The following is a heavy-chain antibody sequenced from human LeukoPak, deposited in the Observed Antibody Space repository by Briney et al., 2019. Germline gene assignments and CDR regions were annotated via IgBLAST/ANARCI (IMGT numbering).Heavy chain of an antibody. V-gene: IGHV4-39*01. J-gene: IGHJ4*02. Sequence: SETLSLTCTVSGGSISSSSYYWGWIRQPPGKGLEWIGSIYYSGSTYYNPSLKSRVTISVDTSKNQFSLKLSSVTAADTAVYYCARHGGKDTAMVIDYWGQGTLVTVSS. CDR1: GGSISSSSYY. CDR3: ARHGGKDTAMVIDY. CDR2: IYYSGST. D-gene: IGHD5-18*01.